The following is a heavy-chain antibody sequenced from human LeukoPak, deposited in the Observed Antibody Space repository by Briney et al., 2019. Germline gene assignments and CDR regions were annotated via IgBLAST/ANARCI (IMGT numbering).Heavy chain of an antibody. CDR2: ISSSSSTI. D-gene: IGHD6-13*01. CDR1: GFTFSSYS. J-gene: IGHJ4*02. V-gene: IGHV3-48*01. CDR3: ARVAFGIAAAGRGYDY. Sequence: LSGGSLRLSCAASGFTFSSYSMNWVRQAPGKGLEWVSYISSSSSTIYYADSVKGRFTISRDNAKNSLYLQMNSLRAEDTAVYYCARVAFGIAAAGRGYDYWGQGTLVTVSS.